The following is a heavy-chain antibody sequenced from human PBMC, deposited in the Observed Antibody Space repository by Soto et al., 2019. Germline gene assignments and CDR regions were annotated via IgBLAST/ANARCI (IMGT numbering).Heavy chain of an antibody. D-gene: IGHD5-18*01. V-gene: IGHV3-30-3*01. CDR1: GFTFSSYA. CDR3: ARDVPYSYGYGLRYYYYGMDV. CDR2: ISYDGSNK. J-gene: IGHJ6*02. Sequence: QVQLVESGGGVVQPGRSLRLSCAASGFTFSSYAMHWVRQAPGKGLEWVAVISYDGSNKYYADSVKGRFTISRDNSKNTLYLQMNSLRAEDTAVYYCARDVPYSYGYGLRYYYYGMDVWGQGTTVTVSS.